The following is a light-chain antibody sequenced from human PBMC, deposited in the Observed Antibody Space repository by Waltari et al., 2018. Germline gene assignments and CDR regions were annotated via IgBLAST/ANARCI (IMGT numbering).Light chain of an antibody. CDR3: CSYVGSSTSYV. Sequence: QSALTQPASVSGSPGQSITISCTGVSNDVGTDNLVAWYQQYPGKATKLMIYEASKRPPGVSNRFSGSKSGNTASLTISGLQAEDEADYFFCSYVGSSTSYVFGIGTKVTVL. CDR1: SNDVGTDNL. V-gene: IGLV2-23*01. J-gene: IGLJ1*01. CDR2: EAS.